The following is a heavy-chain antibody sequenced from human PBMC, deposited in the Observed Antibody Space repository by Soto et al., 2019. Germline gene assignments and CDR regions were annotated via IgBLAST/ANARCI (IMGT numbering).Heavy chain of an antibody. CDR1: GGSFSGYY. CDR2: INHSGST. CDR3: ARGRGSGSYIHYYYGMDV. J-gene: IGHJ6*02. Sequence: PSETLSLTCAVYGGSFSGYYWSWIRQPPGKGLEWIGEINHSGSTNYNPSLKSRVTISVDTSKNQFSLKLSSVTAADTAVYYCARGRGSGSYIHYYYGMDVWGQGTTVTVS. V-gene: IGHV4-34*01. D-gene: IGHD3-10*01.